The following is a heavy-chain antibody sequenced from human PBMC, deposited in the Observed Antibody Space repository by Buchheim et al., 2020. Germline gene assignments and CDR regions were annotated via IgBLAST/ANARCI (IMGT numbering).Heavy chain of an antibody. J-gene: IGHJ4*02. Sequence: QVQLQESGPGLVKPSETLSVTCSVSGGSISSAAYFWSWLRQHPGKGLEWLGFIYFSGYSYYDPSLKSRLTISVERSQNQFSLRLSSVTAADTAVYYCARFLSTTVAFDFWGQGTL. CDR1: GGSISSAAYF. D-gene: IGHD1-1*01. CDR2: IYFSGYS. CDR3: ARFLSTTVAFDF. V-gene: IGHV4-31*03.